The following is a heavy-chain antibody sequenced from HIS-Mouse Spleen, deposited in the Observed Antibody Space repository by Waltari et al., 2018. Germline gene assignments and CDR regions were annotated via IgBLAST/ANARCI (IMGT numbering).Heavy chain of an antibody. V-gene: IGHV3-30*03. Sequence: QVQLVESGGGVVQPGGSLRLSCAASGFTLRSYGLPWVRQAQGKGLGWVAVISYDGSNKYYADSVKGRFTISRDNSKNTLYLQMNSLRAEDTAVYYCASPGEYSSSWVHFDYWGQGTLVTVSS. J-gene: IGHJ4*02. D-gene: IGHD6-13*01. CDR3: ASPGEYSSSWVHFDY. CDR2: ISYDGSNK. CDR1: GFTLRSYG.